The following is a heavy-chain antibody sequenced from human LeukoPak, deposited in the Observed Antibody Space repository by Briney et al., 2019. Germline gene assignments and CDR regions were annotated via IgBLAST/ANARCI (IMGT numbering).Heavy chain of an antibody. Sequence: SGGSLRLSCVASGFTFSTYAIYWVRQAPGKGLQYVSAISSHGGSSYYADSVKGRFTISRDNSKNTLNLQMNSLRAEDTAVYYCAKRDAAGAGNGYFYMDAWGNGTTVTVSS. V-gene: IGHV3-64*02. CDR3: AKRDAAGAGNGYFYMDA. J-gene: IGHJ6*03. CDR1: GFTFSTYA. D-gene: IGHD6-13*01. CDR2: ISSHGGSS.